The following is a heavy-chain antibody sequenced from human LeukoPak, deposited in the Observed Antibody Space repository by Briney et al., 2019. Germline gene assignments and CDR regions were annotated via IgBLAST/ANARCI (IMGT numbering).Heavy chain of an antibody. CDR1: GYTLTGYY. Sequence: ASVKVSCKASGYTLTGYYMHWVRQAPGQGLEWMGWINPNSGGTNYAQKFQGRVTMTRDTSISTAYMELSRLRSDDTAVYYCARVPRGGVVIDYWGQGTLVTVSS. CDR3: ARVPRGGVVIDY. CDR2: INPNSGGT. J-gene: IGHJ4*02. V-gene: IGHV1-2*02. D-gene: IGHD3-16*02.